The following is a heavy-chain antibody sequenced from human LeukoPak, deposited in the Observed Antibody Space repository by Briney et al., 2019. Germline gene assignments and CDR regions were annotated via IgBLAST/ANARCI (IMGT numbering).Heavy chain of an antibody. J-gene: IGHJ4*02. CDR3: ARDYGDYFDY. Sequence: SETLSLTRTVSGGSISSYYWSWIRQPPGKGLEWIGYIYYSGSTNYNPSLKSRVTISVDTSKNQFSLKLSSVTAADTAVYYCARDYGDYFDYWGQGTLVTVSS. CDR2: IYYSGST. V-gene: IGHV4-59*01. D-gene: IGHD4-17*01. CDR1: GGSISSYY.